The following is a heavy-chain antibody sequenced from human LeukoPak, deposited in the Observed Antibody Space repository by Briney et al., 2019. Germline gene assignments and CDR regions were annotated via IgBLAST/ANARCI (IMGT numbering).Heavy chain of an antibody. CDR1: GGSISSYY. CDR3: ALKSSSGYYRGNYFDY. CDR2: INHSGST. V-gene: IGHV4-34*01. J-gene: IGHJ4*02. D-gene: IGHD3-22*01. Sequence: SETLSLTCTVSGGSISSYYWSWIRQPPGKGLEWIGEINHSGSTNYNPSLKSRVTISVDTSKNQFSLKLSSVTAADTAVYYCALKSSSGYYRGNYFDYWGQGTLVTVSS.